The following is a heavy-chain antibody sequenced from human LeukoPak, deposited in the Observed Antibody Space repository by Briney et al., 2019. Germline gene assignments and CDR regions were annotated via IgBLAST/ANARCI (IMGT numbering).Heavy chain of an antibody. V-gene: IGHV3-23*01. Sequence: PGGSLRLSCAASGFIFSDYAMTWVRQAPGKGLEWVSSVSASGGSTYYGDSVKGRFTISRDNSNNTLSLHMNSLRADDTAVYYCAKDRGASCYNIFDCWGRGTLVTVSS. J-gene: IGHJ5*01. D-gene: IGHD2-2*02. CDR2: VSASGGST. CDR3: AKDRGASCYNIFDC. CDR1: GFIFSDYA.